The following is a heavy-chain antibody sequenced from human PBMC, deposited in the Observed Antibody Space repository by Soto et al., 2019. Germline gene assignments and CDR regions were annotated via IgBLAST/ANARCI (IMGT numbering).Heavy chain of an antibody. CDR2: IYSGGST. D-gene: IGHD2-21*02. V-gene: IGHV3-53*01. CDR3: ASAAVTAPDY. J-gene: IGHJ4*02. CDR1: GVNVISKY. Sequence: GGSLRHSCASSGVNVISKYMNWVRQAPGKGLEWVSVIYSGGSTYYADSVKGRFTISRDNSKNTLYLQMNSLRAEDTAVYYCASAAVTAPDYWGQGTLVTVSS.